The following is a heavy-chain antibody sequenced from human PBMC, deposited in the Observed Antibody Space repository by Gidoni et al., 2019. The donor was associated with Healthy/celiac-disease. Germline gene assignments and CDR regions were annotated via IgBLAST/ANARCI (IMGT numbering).Heavy chain of an antibody. CDR3: TGADGPGAYYFDY. Sequence: EVQLVESGGGLVKPGRSLRLSCTASGFTFGVYAMSWFRQAPGKGLEWVGFIRSKAYGGTTEYAASVKGRFTISRDDSKSIAYLQMNSLKTEDTAVYYCTGADGPGAYYFDYWGQGTLVTVSS. J-gene: IGHJ4*02. CDR1: GFTFGVYA. CDR2: IRSKAYGGTT. D-gene: IGHD3-10*01. V-gene: IGHV3-49*05.